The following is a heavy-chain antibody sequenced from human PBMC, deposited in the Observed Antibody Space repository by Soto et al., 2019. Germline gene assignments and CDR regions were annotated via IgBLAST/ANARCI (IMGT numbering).Heavy chain of an antibody. CDR3: ASVDTAIPL. V-gene: IGHV3-30-3*01. D-gene: IGHD5-18*01. CDR1: GFSFSSYA. J-gene: IGHJ4*02. Sequence: QVQLVESGGGVVQPGRSLRLSSAACGFSFSSYAMHWFRKAPGKGLEWVAVISYDGSNKYYADSVKGRFTISRDNSKNTLYLQMNSLRAEDTAVYYCASVDTAIPLWGQGTLVTVSS. CDR2: ISYDGSNK.